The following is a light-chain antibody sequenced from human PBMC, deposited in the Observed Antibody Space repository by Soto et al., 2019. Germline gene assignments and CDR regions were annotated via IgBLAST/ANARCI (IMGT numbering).Light chain of an antibody. CDR2: WAS. CDR1: QSLLFTSNNKNY. J-gene: IGKJ1*01. Sequence: DIGMTQSPDSLAVSLGERATINCKSSQSLLFTSNNKNYLAWYQQKPGQPPTLLIYWASTRESGVPDRFSGSGSGTDFTLTISSLQAEDVAVYYCQQYYSIPQTFGQGTKVEIK. CDR3: QQYYSIPQT. V-gene: IGKV4-1*01.